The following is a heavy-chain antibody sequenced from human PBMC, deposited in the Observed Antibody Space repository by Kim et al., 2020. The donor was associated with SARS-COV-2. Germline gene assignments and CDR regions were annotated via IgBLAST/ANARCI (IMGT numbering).Heavy chain of an antibody. CDR3: ARDHVDTAMVWGVDY. Sequence: QKLQGRVTMTTDTSTSTAYMELRSLRSDDTAVYYCARDHVDTAMVWGVDYWGQGTLVTVSS. D-gene: IGHD5-18*01. J-gene: IGHJ4*02. V-gene: IGHV1-18*01.